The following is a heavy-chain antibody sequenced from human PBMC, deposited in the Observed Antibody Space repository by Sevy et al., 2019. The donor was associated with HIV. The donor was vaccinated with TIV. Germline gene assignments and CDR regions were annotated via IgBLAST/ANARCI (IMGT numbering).Heavy chain of an antibody. CDR1: GGSFSGYY. Sequence: SETLSLTCAVYGGSFSGYYWSWIRQPPGKGLEWIGVINHSGSTNYNPSLKSRVTISVDTSKNQFSLKLSSVTAADTAVYYCARGVGIKNKSKLTMVRGVINYYMDVWGKGTTVTVSS. V-gene: IGHV4-34*01. D-gene: IGHD3-10*01. CDR2: INHSGST. J-gene: IGHJ6*03. CDR3: ARGVGIKNKSKLTMVRGVINYYMDV.